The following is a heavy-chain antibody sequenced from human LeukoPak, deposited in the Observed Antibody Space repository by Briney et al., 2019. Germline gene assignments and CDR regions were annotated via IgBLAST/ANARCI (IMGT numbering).Heavy chain of an antibody. D-gene: IGHD3-22*01. J-gene: IGHJ4*02. Sequence: PSETLSLTCTVSGGSISSYYWSWIRQPAGKGLEWIGRIYTSGNTNYNPSLKSRVTISVDKSKNQFSLKLSSVTAADTAVYYCARAERYDSSGMGIFDYWGQGTLVTVSS. CDR1: GGSISSYY. CDR3: ARAERYDSSGMGIFDY. CDR2: IYTSGNT. V-gene: IGHV4-4*07.